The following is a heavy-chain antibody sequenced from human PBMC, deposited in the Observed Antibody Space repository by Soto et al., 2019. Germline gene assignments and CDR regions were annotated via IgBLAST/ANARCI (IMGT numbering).Heavy chain of an antibody. CDR2: INHSGST. J-gene: IGHJ6*02. V-gene: IGHV4-34*01. D-gene: IGHD3-3*01. Sequence: SETLSLTCAVYGGSFSGYYWSWIRQPPGKGLEWIGEINHSGSTNYNPSLKSRVTISVDTSKNQFSLKLSSVTAADTAAYYCARGGGDFWSGYYRGALGYYYGMDVWGQGTTVTVSS. CDR3: ARGGGDFWSGYYRGALGYYYGMDV. CDR1: GGSFSGYY.